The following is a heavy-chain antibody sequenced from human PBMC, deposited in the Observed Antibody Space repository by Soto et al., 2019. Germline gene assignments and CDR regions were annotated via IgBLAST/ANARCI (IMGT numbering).Heavy chain of an antibody. CDR3: ARDQQLVPGSFDY. V-gene: IGHV1-24*01. CDR1: GYTLTELS. CDR2: FDAEDGAA. J-gene: IGHJ4*02. Sequence: ASVKVSCKVSGYTLTELSMHWVRQAPGKGLEWMGVFDAEDGAASYAQNFQGRVTMTADTSTNTAYMEVRSLRSEDTAVYYCARDQQLVPGSFDYWGQGTLVTVSS. D-gene: IGHD6-13*01.